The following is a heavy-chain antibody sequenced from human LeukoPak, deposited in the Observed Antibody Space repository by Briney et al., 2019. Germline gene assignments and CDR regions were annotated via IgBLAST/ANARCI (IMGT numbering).Heavy chain of an antibody. Sequence: SETLSLTCTVSGGSISSYYWSWIRQPAGQGLEWIGRIYTSGSTNYNPSRNSRVTMSGDTSKNQFSLKLSSVTAAATAVYYCARGVARSINWFDPWGQGTLVTVSS. D-gene: IGHD3-3*01. CDR1: GGSISSYY. CDR3: ARGVARSINWFDP. J-gene: IGHJ5*02. CDR2: IYTSGST. V-gene: IGHV4-4*07.